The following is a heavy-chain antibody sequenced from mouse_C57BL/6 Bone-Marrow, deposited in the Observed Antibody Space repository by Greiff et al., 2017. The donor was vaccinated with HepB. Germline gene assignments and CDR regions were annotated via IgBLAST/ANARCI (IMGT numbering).Heavy chain of an antibody. CDR3: ARHVPYDYDVWHAMDY. CDR2: FYPGSGSI. J-gene: IGHJ4*01. V-gene: IGHV1-62-2*01. D-gene: IGHD2-4*01. Sequence: VKLQESGAELVKPGASVKLSCKASGYTFTEYTIHWVKQRSGQGLEWIGWFYPGSGSIKYNEKFKDKATLTADKSSSTVYMELSRLTSEDSAVYFCARHVPYDYDVWHAMDYWGQGTSVTVSS. CDR1: GYTFTEYT.